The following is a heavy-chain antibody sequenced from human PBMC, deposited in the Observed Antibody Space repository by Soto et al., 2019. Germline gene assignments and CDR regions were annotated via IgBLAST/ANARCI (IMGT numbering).Heavy chain of an antibody. CDR3: ARVRNLGYSYGRAPFDY. CDR1: GGSISSGDNY. CDR2: IYYSGST. D-gene: IGHD5-18*01. V-gene: IGHV4-30-4*01. Sequence: SETLSLTCTVSGGSISSGDNYWSWIRQPPGKGLEWIGHIYYSGSTYYNPSLNSRLTISVDTSKNQFSLKLSSVTAADTAVYYCARVRNLGYSYGRAPFDYWGQGTLVTVSS. J-gene: IGHJ4*02.